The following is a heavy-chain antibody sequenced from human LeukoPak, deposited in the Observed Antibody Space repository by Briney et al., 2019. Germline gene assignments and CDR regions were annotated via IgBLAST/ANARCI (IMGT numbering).Heavy chain of an antibody. Sequence: ASVKVSCKASGYTFTSYGISWVRQAPAQGLEWMGWISAYNGNTNSAQKLQGRVTMTTDTSTSTAYMELRSLRSDDTAVYYCARDLVGRGDPLLDVWGKRTTVTVSS. V-gene: IGHV1-18*01. CDR2: ISAYNGNT. D-gene: IGHD4-17*01. CDR3: ARDLVGRGDPLLDV. CDR1: GYTFTSYG. J-gene: IGHJ6*04.